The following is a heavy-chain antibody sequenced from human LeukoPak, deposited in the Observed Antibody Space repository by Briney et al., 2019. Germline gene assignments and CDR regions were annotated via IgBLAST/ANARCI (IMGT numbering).Heavy chain of an antibody. D-gene: IGHD6-13*01. CDR1: GFTFSSYG. Sequence: PGGSLRLSCAASGFTFSSYGMHWVRQAPGKGLEWVAVIWYDGSNKYYADSVKGRFTISRDNSKNTLYLQMNSLRAEDTALYYCAKDICKYSSSCPPDYWGQGTLVTVSS. J-gene: IGHJ4*02. V-gene: IGHV3-30*02. CDR2: IWYDGSNK. CDR3: AKDICKYSSSCPPDY.